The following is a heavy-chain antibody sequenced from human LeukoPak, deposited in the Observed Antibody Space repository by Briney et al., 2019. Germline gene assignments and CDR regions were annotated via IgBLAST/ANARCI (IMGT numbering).Heavy chain of an antibody. Sequence: PGGSLRLSCAASGFTFSSCGMHWVRQAPGKGLEWVAFIRYDGSNKYYADSVKGRFTISRDNSKNTLYLQMNSLKTEDTAVYYCTTGWSGKYSSSPWGQGTLVTVSS. CDR1: GFTFSSCG. J-gene: IGHJ5*02. CDR2: IRYDGSNK. CDR3: TTGWSGKYSSSP. V-gene: IGHV3-30*02. D-gene: IGHD6-13*01.